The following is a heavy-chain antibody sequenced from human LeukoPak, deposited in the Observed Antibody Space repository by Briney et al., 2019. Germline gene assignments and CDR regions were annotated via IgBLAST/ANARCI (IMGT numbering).Heavy chain of an antibody. D-gene: IGHD1-20*01. J-gene: IGHJ5*02. CDR2: IIPILGIA. CDR1: GGTFSSYA. CDR3: ARDTRYNWNDIPSFDP. Sequence: SVKVSCKASGGTFSSYAISWVRQAPGQGLEWMGRIIPILGIANYAQKFQGRVTITADKSTSTAYMELSSLRSEDTAVYYCARDTRYNWNDIPSFDPWGQGTLVTVSS. V-gene: IGHV1-69*04.